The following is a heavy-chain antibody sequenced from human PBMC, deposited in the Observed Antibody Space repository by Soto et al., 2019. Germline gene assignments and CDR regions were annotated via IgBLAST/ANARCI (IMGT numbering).Heavy chain of an antibody. CDR3: ASGGATVTTSYYYYGMDV. J-gene: IGHJ6*02. CDR1: GYTFTSYA. V-gene: IGHV1-3*01. D-gene: IGHD4-4*01. CDR2: INAGNGNT. Sequence: VASVKVSCKASGYTFTSYAMHWVRQAPGQRLEWMGWINAGNGNTKYSQKFQGRVTITRDTSASTAYMELSSLRSEDTAVYYCASGGATVTTSYYYYGMDVWGQGTTVTVSS.